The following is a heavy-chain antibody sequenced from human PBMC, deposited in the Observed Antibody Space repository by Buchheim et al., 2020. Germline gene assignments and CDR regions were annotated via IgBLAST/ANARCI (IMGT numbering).Heavy chain of an antibody. V-gene: IGHV3-33*01. CDR3: ARDGVEIIEYSSSSGYYYGMDV. Sequence: QVQLVESGGGVVQPGRSLRLSCAASGFTFSSYGMHWVRQAPGKGLEWVAVIWYDGSNKYNADSVKGRFTISRDNSKNTLYLQMNSLRAEDTAVYYCARDGVEIIEYSSSSGYYYGMDVWGQGTT. CDR2: IWYDGSNK. J-gene: IGHJ6*02. CDR1: GFTFSSYG. D-gene: IGHD6-6*01.